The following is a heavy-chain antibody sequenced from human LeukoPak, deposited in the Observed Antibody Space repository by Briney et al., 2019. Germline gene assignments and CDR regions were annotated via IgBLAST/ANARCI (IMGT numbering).Heavy chain of an antibody. J-gene: IGHJ4*02. V-gene: IGHV3-74*03. CDR1: GFPFSSYW. Sequence: PGGSLRPSCDPSGFPFSSYWMLWVRQAPGKGLVWVSRISGDGTIKTYADFVRGRFTISRDNTKNILYLQMNSLKVEDTAIYFCSRSQFDYWGQGVLVTVSS. CDR2: ISGDGTIK. CDR3: SRSQFDY.